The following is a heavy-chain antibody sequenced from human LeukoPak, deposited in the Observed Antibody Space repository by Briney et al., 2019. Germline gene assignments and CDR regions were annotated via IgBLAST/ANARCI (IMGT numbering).Heavy chain of an antibody. V-gene: IGHV1-2*02. CDR3: AGAPRGYCSGGSCFDY. CDR1: GYTFTSYG. J-gene: IGHJ4*02. Sequence: ASVKVSCKASGYTFTSYGISWVRQAPGQGLGWMGWINPNTGDTNYAQKFQGRVTMTRDTSISTAYMELTRLRSDDTAVYYCAGAPRGYCSGGSCFDYWGQGTLVTVSS. CDR2: INPNTGDT. D-gene: IGHD2-15*01.